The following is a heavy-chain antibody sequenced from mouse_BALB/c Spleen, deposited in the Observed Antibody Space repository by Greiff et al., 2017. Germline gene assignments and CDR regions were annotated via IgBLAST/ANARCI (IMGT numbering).Heavy chain of an antibody. CDR2: IDPANGNT. CDR1: GFNIKDTY. CDR3: ARREGYAMDY. J-gene: IGHJ4*01. V-gene: IGHV14-3*02. Sequence: EVQLQESGAELVKPGASVKLSCTASGFNIKDTYMHWVKQRPEQGLEWIGRIDPANGNTKYDPKFQGKATITADTSSNTAYLQLSSLTSEDTAVYYCARREGYAMDYWGQGTSVTVSS.